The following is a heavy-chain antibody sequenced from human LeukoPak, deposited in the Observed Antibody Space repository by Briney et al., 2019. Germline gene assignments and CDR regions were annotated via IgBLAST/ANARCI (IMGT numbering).Heavy chain of an antibody. CDR2: ISGNGQNT. D-gene: IGHD3-10*01. CDR1: GFTFSSYA. V-gene: IGHV3-23*01. J-gene: IGHJ6*02. CDR3: ARDWAMVRGVIDV. Sequence: PGGSLRLSCAASGFTFSSYAMTWVRQAPGKGLEWVSGISGNGQNTYYADSVKGRFTISRDNSKNTLYLQMNSLRAEDTAVYYCARDWAMVRGVIDVWGQGTTVTVSS.